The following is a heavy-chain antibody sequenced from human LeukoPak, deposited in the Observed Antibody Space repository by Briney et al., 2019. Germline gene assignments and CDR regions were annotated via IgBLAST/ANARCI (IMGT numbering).Heavy chain of an antibody. Sequence: KPSETLSLTCTVSGGSISSSSYYWGWIRQPPGKGLEWIGSIYYSGSTYYNPSLKSRVTISVDTSKNQFSLKLSSVTAADTAVYYCARDTVGATKAFDYWGQGTLVTVSS. D-gene: IGHD1-26*01. V-gene: IGHV4-39*07. CDR3: ARDTVGATKAFDY. CDR1: GGSISSSSYY. CDR2: IYYSGST. J-gene: IGHJ4*02.